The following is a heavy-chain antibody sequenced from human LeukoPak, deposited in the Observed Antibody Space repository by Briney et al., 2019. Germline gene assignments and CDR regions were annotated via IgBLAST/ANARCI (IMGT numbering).Heavy chain of an antibody. CDR3: ARDASTWNYVHAFDI. Sequence: GGSLRLSCAASGFTFSSYAMHWVRQAPGKGLEWVAVISYDGSNKYYADSVKDRFTISRDNSKNTLFLQMNSLRPEDTALYYCARDASTWNYVHAFDIWGQGTMVTVSS. CDR2: ISYDGSNK. J-gene: IGHJ3*02. V-gene: IGHV3-30*04. CDR1: GFTFSSYA. D-gene: IGHD1-7*01.